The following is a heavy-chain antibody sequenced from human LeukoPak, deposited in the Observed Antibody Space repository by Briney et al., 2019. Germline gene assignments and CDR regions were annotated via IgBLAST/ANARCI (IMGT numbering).Heavy chain of an antibody. J-gene: IGHJ4*02. Sequence: GGSLRLSCAASGFTVSSNYMSWVRQAPGKGLEWVANVKQDGSEKYYVDSVKGRFTISRDNAKNSLYLQMNSLRAEDTAVYYCASAGYSYGGYWGQGTLVTVSS. CDR1: GFTVSSNY. D-gene: IGHD5-18*01. V-gene: IGHV3-7*01. CDR3: ASAGYSYGGY. CDR2: VKQDGSEK.